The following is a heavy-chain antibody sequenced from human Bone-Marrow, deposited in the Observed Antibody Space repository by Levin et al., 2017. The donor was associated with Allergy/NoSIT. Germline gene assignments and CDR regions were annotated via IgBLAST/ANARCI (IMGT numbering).Heavy chain of an antibody. V-gene: IGHV3-9*01. CDR2: ISWNSGII. CDR1: GFAFDDYA. D-gene: IGHD6-6*01. CDR3: AKDRRSTSSTFEY. Sequence: SLKISCAASGFAFDDYAMHWVRQAPGKGLEWVAGISWNSGIIGYADSVKGRFTISRDNAKNSLYLQMNSLRAEDTALFYCAKDRRSTSSTFEYWGQGTLVTVSS. J-gene: IGHJ4*02.